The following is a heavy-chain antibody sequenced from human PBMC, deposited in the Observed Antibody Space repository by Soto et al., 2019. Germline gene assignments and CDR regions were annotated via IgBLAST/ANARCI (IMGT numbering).Heavy chain of an antibody. CDR2: ISYDGSNK. V-gene: IGHV3-30-3*01. D-gene: IGHD3-22*01. J-gene: IGHJ3*02. CDR3: ARETYYYDSSGFSGGAFDI. Sequence: GGSLRLSCAASGFTFSSYAMHWVRQAPGKGLEWVAVISYDGSNKYYADSVKGRFTISRDNSKNTLYLQMNSPRAEDTAVYYCARETYYYDSSGFSGGAFDIWGQGTMVTVSS. CDR1: GFTFSSYA.